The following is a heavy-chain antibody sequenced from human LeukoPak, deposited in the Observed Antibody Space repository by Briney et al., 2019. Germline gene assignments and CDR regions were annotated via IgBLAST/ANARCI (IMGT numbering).Heavy chain of an antibody. J-gene: IGHJ4*02. D-gene: IGHD6-19*01. CDR3: ARVAHPGNGWSIFDF. Sequence: SETLSLTCTLSGGSINNYYWNWIRQPPGKGLEWIGYTYDRGGTSYNPSLESRVTISMDTSNNQFSLKVTSVTAADTAVYYCARVAHPGNGWSIFDFWGQGTQVTVSS. CDR2: TYDRGGT. V-gene: IGHV4-59*08. CDR1: GGSINNYY.